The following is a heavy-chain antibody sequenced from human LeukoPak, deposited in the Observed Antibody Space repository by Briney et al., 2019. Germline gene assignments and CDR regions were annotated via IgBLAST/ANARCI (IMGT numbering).Heavy chain of an antibody. CDR2: IIPMFGTA. CDR1: GGTFSSYA. D-gene: IGHD6-6*01. CDR3: ARDPQGIAARPRWFDP. V-gene: IGHV1-69*06. J-gene: IGHJ5*02. Sequence: SAKVSCKASGGTFSSYAISWVRQAPGQGLEWMGGIIPMFGTAKYAQKFQGRVTITADKSTSTAYMELSSLRSEDTAVYYCARDPQGIAARPRWFDPWGQGTLVTVSS.